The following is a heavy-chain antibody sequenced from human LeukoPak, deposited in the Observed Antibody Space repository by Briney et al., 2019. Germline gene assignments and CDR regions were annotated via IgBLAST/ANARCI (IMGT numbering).Heavy chain of an antibody. Sequence: SQTLSLTCTLSGGSISSGSYYLNWIRQPAGKGLEWIGRIYTSGSTNYNPSLKSRVTMSVDTSKNQFSLKLSSVTATDTAVYYCARGSGSSGWQYFDYWGQGTLVTVSS. J-gene: IGHJ4*02. CDR2: IYTSGST. V-gene: IGHV4-61*02. D-gene: IGHD6-19*01. CDR1: GGSISSGSYY. CDR3: ARGSGSSGWQYFDY.